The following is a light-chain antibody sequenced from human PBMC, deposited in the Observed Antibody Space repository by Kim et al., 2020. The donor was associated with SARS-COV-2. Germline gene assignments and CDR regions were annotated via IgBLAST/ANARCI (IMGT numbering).Light chain of an antibody. Sequence: GQRVTIACPGSSSNSGAGYDVHWYQQLPGTAPKLLIYGNSNRPSGVPDRFSGSKSGTSASLAITGLQAEDEADYYCQSYDSSLSEVFGTGTKVTVL. CDR1: SSNSGAGYD. CDR3: QSYDSSLSEV. V-gene: IGLV1-40*01. CDR2: GNS. J-gene: IGLJ1*01.